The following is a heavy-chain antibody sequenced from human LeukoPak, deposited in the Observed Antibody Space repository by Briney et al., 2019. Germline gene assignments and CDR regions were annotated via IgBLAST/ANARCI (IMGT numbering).Heavy chain of an antibody. J-gene: IGHJ3*02. CDR3: ARALTLGGNDAFDI. Sequence: GGSLRLSCAASGFTFSSYWMHWVRQAPGKGLVWVSRVNSDGSGTSYTDSVKSRFTLSRDNAKNTLYLQMNSLRAEDTAVYYCARALTLGGNDAFDIWGQGTMVTVSS. CDR2: VNSDGSGT. CDR1: GFTFSSYW. D-gene: IGHD2-15*01. V-gene: IGHV3-74*01.